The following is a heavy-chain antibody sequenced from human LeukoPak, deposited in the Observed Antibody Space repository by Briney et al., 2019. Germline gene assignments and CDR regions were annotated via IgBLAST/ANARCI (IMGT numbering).Heavy chain of an antibody. V-gene: IGHV3-11*05. CDR3: ARDSGGKLYDY. CDR2: ISSSSSYT. CDR1: GFTFSGFA. J-gene: IGHJ4*02. Sequence: PGGSLRLSCAASGFTFSGFAMSWIRQAPGKGLEWVSYISSSSSYTNYADSVKGRFTISRDNAKNSLYLQMNSLRAEDTAVYYCARDSGGKLYDYWGQGTLVTVSS. D-gene: IGHD4-23*01.